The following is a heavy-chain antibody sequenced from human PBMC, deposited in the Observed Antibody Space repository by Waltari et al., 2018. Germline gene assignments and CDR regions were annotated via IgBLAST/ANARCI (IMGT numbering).Heavy chain of an antibody. V-gene: IGHV4-39*01. CDR1: GGSISSSSYY. D-gene: IGHD3-22*01. CDR2: IYYSGST. CDR3: ARHFIGSGYSVGAFDI. Sequence: QLQLQESGPGLVKPSETLSLTCTVSGGSISSSSYYWGWIRQPPGKGLEWIGSIYYSGSTYYNPSLKSRVTISVDTSKNQFSLKLSSVTAADTAVYYCARHFIGSGYSVGAFDIWGQGTMVTVSS. J-gene: IGHJ3*02.